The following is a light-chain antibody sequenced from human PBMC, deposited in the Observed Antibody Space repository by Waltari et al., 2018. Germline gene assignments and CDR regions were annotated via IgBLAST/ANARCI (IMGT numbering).Light chain of an antibody. CDR2: GAS. J-gene: IGKJ3*01. V-gene: IGKV3-20*01. Sequence: VILTQSPATLSLSPGERATLSCRASPSVSNYLAWYQQKPRQAPRLLIYGASSRATGIPDRFSGSGSGTDFTLTISSLESEDFAVYYCQKYSNIPFAFGPGTKLDIK. CDR3: QKYSNIPFA. CDR1: PSVSNY.